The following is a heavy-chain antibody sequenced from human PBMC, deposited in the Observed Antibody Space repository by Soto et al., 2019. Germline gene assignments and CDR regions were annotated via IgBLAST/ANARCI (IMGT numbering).Heavy chain of an antibody. D-gene: IGHD1-26*01. V-gene: IGHV4-31*03. CDR1: GGSISSAGYC. CDR2: MYYSGIT. CDR3: ARAAIEKRVGNWFEP. Sequence: QVQLQESGPGLVKPSETLSLTCTVSGGSISSAGYCWSWIRQHPGRGLEWIGYMYYSGITYYNPSFLGRVTMSVDMSKHQFSLKLFSVTAADTAVYYCARAAIEKRVGNWFEPWGQGTLVTVSS. J-gene: IGHJ5*02.